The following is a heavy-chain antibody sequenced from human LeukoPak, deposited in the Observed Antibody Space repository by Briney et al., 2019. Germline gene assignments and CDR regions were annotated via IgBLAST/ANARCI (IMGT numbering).Heavy chain of an antibody. Sequence: GGSLRLSCAASGLTFSNYAMSWVRQAPGKGLEWVSGISDSGGSTHYADSVRGRFTISRDDSKNTVYLQMNSLRDEDTALYYCVREAGYCASVCLKSNWFDPWGQGTLVTVSS. CDR3: VREAGYCASVCLKSNWFDP. D-gene: IGHD2-21*02. J-gene: IGHJ5*02. V-gene: IGHV3-23*01. CDR2: ISDSGGST. CDR1: GLTFSNYA.